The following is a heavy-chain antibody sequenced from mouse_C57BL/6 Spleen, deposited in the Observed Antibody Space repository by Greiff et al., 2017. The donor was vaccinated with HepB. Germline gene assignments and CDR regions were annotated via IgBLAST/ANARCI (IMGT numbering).Heavy chain of an antibody. Sequence: DVKLVESGGGLVKPGGSLKLSCAASGFTFSSYAMSWVRQTPEKRLEWVATISDGGSYTYYPDNVKGRFTISRDNAKNNLYLQMSHLKSEDTAMYYCARERGGYYSWFAYWGQGTLVTVSA. J-gene: IGHJ3*01. CDR1: GFTFSSYA. CDR3: ARERGGYYSWFAY. CDR2: ISDGGSYT. D-gene: IGHD2-3*01. V-gene: IGHV5-4*01.